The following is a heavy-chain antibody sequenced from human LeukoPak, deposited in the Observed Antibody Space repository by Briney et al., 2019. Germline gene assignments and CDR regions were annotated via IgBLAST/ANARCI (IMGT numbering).Heavy chain of an antibody. V-gene: IGHV1-8*01. Sequence: ASVKVSCKASGYTFTSYDINWVRQATGQGLEWMGWMNPNSGNTGYARKFQGRVTMTRNTSISTAYMELSSLRSEDTAVYYCARGGYGYYYCYGMDVWGQGTTVTVSS. CDR3: ARGGYGYYYCYGMDV. D-gene: IGHD3-16*01. CDR1: GYTFTSYD. CDR2: MNPNSGNT. J-gene: IGHJ6*02.